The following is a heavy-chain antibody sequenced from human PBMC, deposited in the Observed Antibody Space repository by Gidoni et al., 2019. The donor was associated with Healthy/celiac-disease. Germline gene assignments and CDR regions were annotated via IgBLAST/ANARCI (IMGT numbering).Heavy chain of an antibody. CDR3: AADYDKYYFDY. CDR1: GFTFSSYG. CDR2: ISYDGSNK. V-gene: IGHV3-30*03. J-gene: IGHJ4*02. Sequence: QVQLVESGGGVVQPGRSLRLSCAAAGFTFSSYGMHWVRQAPGKGLAWVAVISYDGSNKYYADSVKGRFTISRDNSKNTLYLQMNSLRAEDTAVYYCAADYDKYYFDYWGQGTLVTVSS. D-gene: IGHD4-17*01.